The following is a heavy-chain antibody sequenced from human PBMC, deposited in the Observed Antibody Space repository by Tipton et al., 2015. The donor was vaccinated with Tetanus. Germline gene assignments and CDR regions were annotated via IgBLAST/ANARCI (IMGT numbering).Heavy chain of an antibody. J-gene: IGHJ6*02. Sequence: SLRLSCAASGFTFSSYAMHWVRQAPGKGLEWVAVISYDGSNKYYADSVKGRFTISRDNSKNTLYLQMNSLRAEDAAVYYCARDESGYYYYYYGMDVWGQGTTVTVSS. V-gene: IGHV3-30-3*01. CDR1: GFTFSSYA. D-gene: IGHD3-22*01. CDR2: ISYDGSNK. CDR3: ARDESGYYYYYYGMDV.